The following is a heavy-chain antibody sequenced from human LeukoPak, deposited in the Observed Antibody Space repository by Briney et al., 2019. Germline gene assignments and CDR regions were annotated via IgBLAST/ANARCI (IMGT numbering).Heavy chain of an antibody. Sequence: GGSLRLSCAASEFSVGSNYMTWVRQAPGKGLEWVSLIYSGGSTYYADSVKGRFTISRDNSKNTLYLQMNSLRAEDTAVYYCARSSRGNWFDPWGQGTLVTVSS. J-gene: IGHJ5*02. D-gene: IGHD2-2*01. CDR1: EFSVGSNY. V-gene: IGHV3-66*01. CDR2: IYSGGST. CDR3: ARSSRGNWFDP.